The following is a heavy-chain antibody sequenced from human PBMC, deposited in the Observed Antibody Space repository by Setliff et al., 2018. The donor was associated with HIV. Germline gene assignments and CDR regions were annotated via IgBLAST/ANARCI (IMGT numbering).Heavy chain of an antibody. V-gene: IGHV1-69*13. CDR1: GGTFSSYA. CDR2: IIPVFGTT. J-gene: IGHJ4*02. Sequence: SVKVSCKASGGTFSSYAISWVRQAPGQGLDWMGGIIPVFGTTNYAQKFQGRVTITADESTSTAYMELSSLRSEDTAVYYCARGGVYYYDSSGWSMDYWGQGTLVTVSA. CDR3: ARGGVYYYDSSGWSMDY. D-gene: IGHD3-22*01.